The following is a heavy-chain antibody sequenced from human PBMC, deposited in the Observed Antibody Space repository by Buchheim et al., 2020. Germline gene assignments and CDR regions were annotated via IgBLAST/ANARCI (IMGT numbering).Heavy chain of an antibody. V-gene: IGHV3-33*01. CDR2: IWYDGSNK. J-gene: IGHJ6*02. D-gene: IGHD6-13*01. CDR1: GFTFSSYG. CDR3: ARDGGSWSTTDYYYGMDV. Sequence: QVQLVESGGGVVQPGRSLRLSCAASGFTFSSYGMHWVRQAPGKGLEWVAVIWYDGSNKYYADSVKGRFTIPRDNSKNTLYLQMNSLRAEDTAVYYCARDGGSWSTTDYYYGMDVWGQGTT.